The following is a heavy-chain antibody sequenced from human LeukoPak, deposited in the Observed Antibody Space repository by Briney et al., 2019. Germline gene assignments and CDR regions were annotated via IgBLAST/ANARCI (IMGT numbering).Heavy chain of an antibody. V-gene: IGHV1-46*03. CDR1: GYTLTSYY. CDR2: INPSGGST. J-gene: IGHJ6*03. D-gene: IGHD1-26*01. Sequence: ASVKVSCKASGYTLTSYYMHWVRQAPGQGLEWMGIINPSGGSTSYAQKFQGRVTMTRDTSTSTVYMELSSLRSEDTAVYYCAREVGATDSYYYYYMDVWGKGTTVTVSS. CDR3: AREVGATDSYYYYYMDV.